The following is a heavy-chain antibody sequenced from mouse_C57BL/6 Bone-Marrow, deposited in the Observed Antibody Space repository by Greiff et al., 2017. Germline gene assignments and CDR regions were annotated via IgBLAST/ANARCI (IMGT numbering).Heavy chain of an antibody. CDR1: GFSLSTFGMG. J-gene: IGHJ2*01. D-gene: IGHD1-1*01. Sequence: QVTLKESGPGILQPSQTLSLTCSFSGFSLSTFGMGVGWIRLPSGKGLEWLAHIWWDDDKYYNPALKSRLTISKDTSKNQVFLKIANVDTADTATYYCARTHYYGSFYFDYWGQGTTLTVSS. CDR3: ARTHYYGSFYFDY. V-gene: IGHV8-8*01. CDR2: IWWDDDK.